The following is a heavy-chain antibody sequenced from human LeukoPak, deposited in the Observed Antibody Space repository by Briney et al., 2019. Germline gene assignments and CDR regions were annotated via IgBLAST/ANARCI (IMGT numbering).Heavy chain of an antibody. V-gene: IGHV3-9*01. CDR3: AKDGSSSLNHWFDP. CDR1: GFTFDDYA. D-gene: IGHD6-6*01. Sequence: GRSLRLSCAASGFTFDDYAMHWVRQAPGKGLEWVSGISWNSGSIGYADSVKGRFTISRDNAKNSLYLQMNSLRAEDTALYYCAKDGSSSLNHWFDPWGQGTLVTVSS. J-gene: IGHJ5*02. CDR2: ISWNSGSI.